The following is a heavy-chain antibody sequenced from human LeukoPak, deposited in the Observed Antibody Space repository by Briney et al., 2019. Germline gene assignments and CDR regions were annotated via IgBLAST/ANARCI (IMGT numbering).Heavy chain of an antibody. V-gene: IGHV3-23*01. CDR1: GFSFSNYA. D-gene: IGHD6-13*01. CDR3: EKSNTAAGTYGDY. Sequence: PGGSLRLSCAASGFSFSNYAMTWVRQAPGKGLEGVSGITDSGGSTYYADSVKGRFTISRDNPKNTLYLQMNSLRAQHTPTYYCEKSNTAAGTYGDYWGQGNPVPVSS. CDR2: ITDSGGST. J-gene: IGHJ4*02.